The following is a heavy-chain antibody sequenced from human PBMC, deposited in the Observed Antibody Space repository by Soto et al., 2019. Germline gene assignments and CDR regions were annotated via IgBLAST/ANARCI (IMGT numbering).Heavy chain of an antibody. D-gene: IGHD4-17*01. Sequence: QVQLQESGPGLVKPSQTLSLTCTVSGGSISSGGYYWSWIRQHPGKGLEWIGYIYYSGSTYFNPSRKSRVTLSVDTSKNQSSLKQSSVTAADTAVYYCARKTTEWFDPWGQGTLVTVSS. J-gene: IGHJ5*02. CDR3: ARKTTEWFDP. CDR1: GGSISSGGYY. CDR2: IYYSGST. V-gene: IGHV4-31*03.